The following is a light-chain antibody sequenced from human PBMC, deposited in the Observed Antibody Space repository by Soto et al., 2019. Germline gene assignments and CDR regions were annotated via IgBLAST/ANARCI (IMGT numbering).Light chain of an antibody. CDR1: QSVSSNT. J-gene: IGKJ4*01. V-gene: IGKV3-20*01. Sequence: DIVLTQSPGTLSLSPGERAALSCRASQSVSSNTLAWYQQKPGQAPRLLIYGASNRATGFPDRFSRSGSGTDFTLTISRLEPEDFAVYYCQQPGSSPVTFGGGTKVEIK. CDR2: GAS. CDR3: QQPGSSPVT.